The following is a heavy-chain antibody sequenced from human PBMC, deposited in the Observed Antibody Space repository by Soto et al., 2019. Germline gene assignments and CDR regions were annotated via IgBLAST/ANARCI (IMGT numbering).Heavy chain of an antibody. Sequence: GGSLRLSCSVSGFSFSSYAMHWVRQAPGKGPEYVSSISSNGGPTYYADSVKGRFTISRDNSKNTLYLQMSSLRAEDTAVYYCVKDRYVDYWGQGTLVTVSS. CDR3: VKDRYVDY. J-gene: IGHJ4*02. CDR2: ISSNGGPT. V-gene: IGHV3-64D*06. CDR1: GFSFSSYA.